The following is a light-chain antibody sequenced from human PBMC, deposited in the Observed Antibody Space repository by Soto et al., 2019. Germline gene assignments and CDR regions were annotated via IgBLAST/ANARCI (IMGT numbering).Light chain of an antibody. CDR3: CSYAGSRYV. J-gene: IGLJ1*01. CDR1: SSDVGSYNL. CDR2: EVS. Sequence: QSVLTQPASVSGSPGQSITISCTGTSSDVGSYNLVSWYQQHPGKAPKLMIYEVSKRPSGVSNRFSGSKSGNTASLTISGIQAEDEADYYCCSYAGSRYVFGTGTKVTVL. V-gene: IGLV2-23*02.